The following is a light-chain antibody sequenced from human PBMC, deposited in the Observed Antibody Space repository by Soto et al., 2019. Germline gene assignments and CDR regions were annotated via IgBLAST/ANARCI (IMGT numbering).Light chain of an antibody. CDR2: GAS. CDR1: QSVSNNY. CDR3: QQYGSSGT. V-gene: IGKV3-20*01. J-gene: IGKJ1*01. Sequence: EIVLTQSPGTLSLSPGERATLSCRASQSVSNNYLAWYKQKPGQAPRILIYGASNRATGIPDRFSGSGSGTDFTLTIRRLEPEDFAVDYCQQYGSSGTFGQGTKVDIK.